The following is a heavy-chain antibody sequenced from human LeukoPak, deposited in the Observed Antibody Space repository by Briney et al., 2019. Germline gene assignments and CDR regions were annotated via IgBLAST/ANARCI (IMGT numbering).Heavy chain of an antibody. CDR2: IRSSGRII. J-gene: IGHJ4*02. Sequence: PGGSLRLSCAASGFTFSSYEMNWVRQAPGKGLEWVSYIRSSGRIIYYADSVKGRFTISRDNAKNSLYLQMNSLRAEDTAVYYCARDLLTGYSIDYWGQGTLVTVSS. CDR1: GFTFSSYE. D-gene: IGHD3-9*01. CDR3: ARDLLTGYSIDY. V-gene: IGHV3-48*03.